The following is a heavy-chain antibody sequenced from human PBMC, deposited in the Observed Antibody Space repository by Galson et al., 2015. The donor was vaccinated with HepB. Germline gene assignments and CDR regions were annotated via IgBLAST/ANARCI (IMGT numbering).Heavy chain of an antibody. J-gene: IGHJ6*02. CDR3: ARQGKDVLMVYAPKGPLYYYGMDV. CDR1: GGTFSSYA. D-gene: IGHD2-8*01. V-gene: IGHV1-69*13. CDR2: IIPIFGTA. Sequence: SVKVSCKASGGTFSSYAISWVRQAPGQGLEWMGGIIPIFGTANYAQKFQGRVTITADESTSTAYMELSSLRSEDTAVYYCARQGKDVLMVYAPKGPLYYYGMDVWGQGTTVTVSS.